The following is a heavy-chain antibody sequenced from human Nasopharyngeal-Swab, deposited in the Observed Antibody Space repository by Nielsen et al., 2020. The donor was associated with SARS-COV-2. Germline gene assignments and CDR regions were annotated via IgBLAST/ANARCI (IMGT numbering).Heavy chain of an antibody. V-gene: IGHV4-39*07. CDR1: GGSISSSSSY. CDR2: IYYSGST. Sequence: SETLSLTCTVSGGSISSSSSYWGWIRQPPGKGLEWIGSIYYSGSTNYNPSLKSRVTISVDTSKNQFSLKLSSVTAADTAVYYCARRKNYDFWSGNTPNGFDIWGQGTMVTVSS. CDR3: ARRKNYDFWSGNTPNGFDI. J-gene: IGHJ3*02. D-gene: IGHD3-3*01.